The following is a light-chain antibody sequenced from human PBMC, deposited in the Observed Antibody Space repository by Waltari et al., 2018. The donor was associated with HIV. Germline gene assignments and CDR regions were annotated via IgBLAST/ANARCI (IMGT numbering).Light chain of an antibody. CDR1: SSNIGNGY. V-gene: IGLV1-51*01. CDR2: DNT. J-gene: IGLJ2*01. CDR3: ATWDSSLSVV. Sequence: QSVLTQPPSVSAAPGQKVTISCSGGSSNIGNGYVSWYQFRPGTAPKLLIFDNTRRPSGVPDRSSGSKSGSSATLDVTGLQTGDEDDYYCATWDSSLSVVFGGGTKLTVL.